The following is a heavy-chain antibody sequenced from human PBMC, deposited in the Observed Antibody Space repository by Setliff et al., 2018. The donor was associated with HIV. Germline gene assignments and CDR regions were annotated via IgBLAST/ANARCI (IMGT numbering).Heavy chain of an antibody. CDR1: GVSISNGDHY. D-gene: IGHD3-10*01. CDR2: IYSSGRT. J-gene: IGHJ6*02. Sequence: SETLSLTCTVSGVSISNGDHYWNWIRQHPGKGLEWIGYIYSSGRTSYNPSLQSRVSISIDTSKNQFSLQLDSVIAADTAVYYCARDEVRYYSGSESVRAGMDVWGQGTAVTVSS. V-gene: IGHV4-31*03. CDR3: ARDEVRYYSGSESVRAGMDV.